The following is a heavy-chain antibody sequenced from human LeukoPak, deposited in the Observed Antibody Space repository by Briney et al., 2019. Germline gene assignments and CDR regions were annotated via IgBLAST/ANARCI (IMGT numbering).Heavy chain of an antibody. D-gene: IGHD3-9*01. Sequence: SETLSLTCTVSGYSISSGYYWGWIRQPPGKGLEWIGSIYHSGSTYYNPSLKSRVTISVDTSKNQFSLKLSSVTAADTAVYYCARLGNYDILTGYYIREDYYYYMDVWGKGTTVTISS. V-gene: IGHV4-38-2*02. J-gene: IGHJ6*03. CDR1: GYSISSGYY. CDR2: IYHSGST. CDR3: ARLGNYDILTGYYIREDYYYYMDV.